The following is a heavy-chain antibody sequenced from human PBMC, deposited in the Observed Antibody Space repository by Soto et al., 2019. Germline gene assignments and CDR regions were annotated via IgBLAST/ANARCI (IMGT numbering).Heavy chain of an antibody. D-gene: IGHD2-21*01. CDR3: AREPVHCGGDCYDY. Sequence: PVGSLRLSCEVFGFTFSSYEMNWVRQAPGKGLEWVSYISSDGSSVYYADSVKGRFTISRDNAKNSLFLQISSLGAEDTAVYYCAREPVHCGGDCYDYWGQGTLVTVSS. CDR2: ISSDGSSV. CDR1: GFTFSSYE. V-gene: IGHV3-48*03. J-gene: IGHJ4*02.